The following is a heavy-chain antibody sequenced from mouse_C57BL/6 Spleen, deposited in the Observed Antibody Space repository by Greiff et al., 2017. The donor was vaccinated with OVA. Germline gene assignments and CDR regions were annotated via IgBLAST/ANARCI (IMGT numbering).Heavy chain of an antibody. CDR1: GFTFSDYY. J-gene: IGHJ2*01. CDR3: ARRGNDGYLFDY. D-gene: IGHD2-3*01. V-gene: IGHV5-12*01. Sequence: EVKVVESGGGLVQPGGSLKLSCAASGFTFSDYYMYWVRQTPEKRLEWVAYISNGGGSTYYPDTVKGRFTISRDNAKNTLYLQMSRLKSEDTAMYYCARRGNDGYLFDYWGQGTTLTVSS. CDR2: ISNGGGST.